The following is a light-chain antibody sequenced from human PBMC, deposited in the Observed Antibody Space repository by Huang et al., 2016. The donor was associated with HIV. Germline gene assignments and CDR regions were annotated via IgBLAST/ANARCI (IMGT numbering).Light chain of an antibody. V-gene: IGKV3-11*01. CDR3: QLRSTWPGDT. Sequence: EIVLTQSPATLSLSPGERATLSSRASQTVSSYFACDNQKPGPAPRLLVYDASNRATGIPARFSGSGSGTDFTLTISSLEPEDFAVYYCQLRSTWPGDTFGGGTKVEIK. CDR1: QTVSSY. J-gene: IGKJ4*01. CDR2: DAS.